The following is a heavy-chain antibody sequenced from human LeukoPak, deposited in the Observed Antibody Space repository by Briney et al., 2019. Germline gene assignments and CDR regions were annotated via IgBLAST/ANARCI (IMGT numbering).Heavy chain of an antibody. Sequence: ASVKVSCKASGYTFTSYGISWVRQAPGQGLEWMGWISAYNGNTNYAQKLKGRVTMTTDTSTSTAYMELRSMSSADTAVYYCARGLNNWNTPYSYYGMDVWGQGTTVTVSS. CDR3: ARGLNNWNTPYSYYGMDV. CDR2: ISAYNGNT. D-gene: IGHD1/OR15-1a*01. V-gene: IGHV1-18*01. CDR1: GYTFTSYG. J-gene: IGHJ6*02.